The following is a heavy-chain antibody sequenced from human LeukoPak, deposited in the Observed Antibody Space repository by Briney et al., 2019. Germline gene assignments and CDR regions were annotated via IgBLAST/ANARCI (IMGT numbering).Heavy chain of an antibody. J-gene: IGHJ6*02. Sequence: SETLSLTCTVSGGSISYYYWSWIRQSPGKGLEWIGYIYYSGTTNYNPSLKSRVTISVDTYTNQFSLQLRSVTAADTAVYYCAREDPQTTVPEGMDVWGQGTTVTVSS. CDR2: IYYSGTT. D-gene: IGHD4-17*01. V-gene: IGHV4-59*01. CDR1: GGSISYYY. CDR3: AREDPQTTVPEGMDV.